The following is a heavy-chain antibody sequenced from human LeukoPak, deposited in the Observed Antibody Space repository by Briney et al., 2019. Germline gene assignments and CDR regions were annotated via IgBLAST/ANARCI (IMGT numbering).Heavy chain of an antibody. CDR2: ISYDGSNK. CDR1: GFTFSSYA. J-gene: IGHJ4*02. Sequence: GRSLRLSCAASGFTFSSYAMHWVRQAPGKGLEWVAVISYDGSNKYYADSVKGRFTISRDNSKNTLYLQMNSLRAEDTAVYYCARVGEAWFGELFNLDYWGQGALVTVSS. CDR3: ARVGEAWFGELFNLDY. V-gene: IGHV3-30-3*01. D-gene: IGHD3-10*01.